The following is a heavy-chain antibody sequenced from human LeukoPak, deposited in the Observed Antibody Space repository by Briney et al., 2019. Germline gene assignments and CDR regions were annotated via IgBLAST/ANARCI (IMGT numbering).Heavy chain of an antibody. D-gene: IGHD3-9*01. CDR3: ATLFDWFDDLFDY. CDR2: IRYDGSIK. CDR1: GFTFSSYG. J-gene: IGHJ4*02. V-gene: IGHV3-30*02. Sequence: PGGSLRLSCAASGFTFSSYGMHWVRQAPGKGLEWVTFIRYDGSIKYYADSVKGRFTISRDSSKNTLYLQMNSLRAEDTAVYYCATLFDWFDDLFDYWGQGTLVTVSS.